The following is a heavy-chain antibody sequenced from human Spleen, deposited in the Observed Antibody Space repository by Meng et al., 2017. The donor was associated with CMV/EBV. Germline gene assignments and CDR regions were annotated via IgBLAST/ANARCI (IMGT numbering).Heavy chain of an antibody. V-gene: IGHV1-2*02. CDR2: INPNSGGT. D-gene: IGHD3-3*01. Sequence: ASVKVSCKASGYTFTGYYMHWVRQAPGQGLEWMGWINPNSGGTNYAQKFQGRVTMTRDTSISTAYMELSRLRSDDTAVYYCARGGIKGDFWSGPYYYYGMDVWGQGTTVTVSS. CDR3: ARGGIKGDFWSGPYYYYGMDV. CDR1: GYTFTGYY. J-gene: IGHJ6*02.